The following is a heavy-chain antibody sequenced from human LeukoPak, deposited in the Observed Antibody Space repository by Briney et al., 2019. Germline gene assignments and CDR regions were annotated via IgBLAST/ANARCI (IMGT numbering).Heavy chain of an antibody. CDR3: ARSVVITSRFDY. J-gene: IGHJ4*02. D-gene: IGHD3-22*01. CDR1: GFTFDDYA. V-gene: IGHV3-9*01. CDR2: LSWNSGTI. Sequence: GGSLRLSCAASGFTFDDYAMHWVRQAPGKGLEWVSGLSWNSGTIGYADSVKGRFTISRDNAKNSLYLQMNSLRAEDTAVYYCARSVVITSRFDYWGQGTLVTVSS.